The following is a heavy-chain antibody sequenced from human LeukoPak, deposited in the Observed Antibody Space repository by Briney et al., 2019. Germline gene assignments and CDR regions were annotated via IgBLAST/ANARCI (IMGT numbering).Heavy chain of an antibody. CDR3: ARADPPYYDSSGYLDY. V-gene: IGHV4-61*01. J-gene: IGHJ4*02. Sequence: PSETLSLTCTVSGGSVSSGSYYWSWIRQPPGKGLEWFGYIYYSGSTNYNPSLKSRVTISVDTSKNQFSLKLSSVTAADTAVYYCARADPPYYDSSGYLDYWGQGTLVTVSS. CDR1: GGSVSSGSYY. D-gene: IGHD3-22*01. CDR2: IYYSGST.